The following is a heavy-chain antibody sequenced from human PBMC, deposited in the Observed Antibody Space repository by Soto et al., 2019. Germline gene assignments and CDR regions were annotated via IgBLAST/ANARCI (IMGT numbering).Heavy chain of an antibody. D-gene: IGHD3-10*01. J-gene: IGHJ6*02. V-gene: IGHV3-23*04. CDR1: GFIFGNYA. CDR3: AKEAEMSVGYGIDV. Sequence: EVQLVESGGGLVQPGGSLRLSCAASGFIFGNYALSWVRQAPGKGLEWLSLISGSGSSVYFADSVYGRFTISRDNSKNTLYLQMNSLRADDTAVYYCAKEAEMSVGYGIDVWGQGTTVTVSS. CDR2: ISGSGSSV.